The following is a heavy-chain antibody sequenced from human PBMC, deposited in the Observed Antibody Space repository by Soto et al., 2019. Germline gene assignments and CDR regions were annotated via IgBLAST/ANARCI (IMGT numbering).Heavy chain of an antibody. D-gene: IGHD3-22*01. Sequence: SETLSLTCAVYGGSFSGYYWSWIRPPPGKGLEWIGEINHSGSTNYNPSLKSRVTISVDTSKNQFSLKLSSVTAADTAVYYCGRGFDSSGYYGDYWGQGTLVTVSS. J-gene: IGHJ4*02. V-gene: IGHV4-34*01. CDR2: INHSGST. CDR1: GGSFSGYY. CDR3: GRGFDSSGYYGDY.